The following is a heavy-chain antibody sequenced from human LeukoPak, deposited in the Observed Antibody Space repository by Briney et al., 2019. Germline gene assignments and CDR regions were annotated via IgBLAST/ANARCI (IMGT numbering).Heavy chain of an antibody. Sequence: ASVKVSCKASGYTFTGYYMHWVRQAPGQGLEWMGWINPNSGGTNYAQKFQGRVTMTRDTSISTAYMELSRLRSDDTAVYYCASGWVDYYGSSGHPTQADYWGQGTLVTVSS. J-gene: IGHJ4*02. V-gene: IGHV1-2*02. CDR2: INPNSGGT. CDR1: GYTFTGYY. D-gene: IGHD3-22*01. CDR3: ASGWVDYYGSSGHPTQADY.